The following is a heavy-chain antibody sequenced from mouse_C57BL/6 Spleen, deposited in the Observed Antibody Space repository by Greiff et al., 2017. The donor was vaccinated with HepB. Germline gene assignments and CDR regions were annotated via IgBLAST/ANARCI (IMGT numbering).Heavy chain of an antibody. Sequence: EVKLVESGGGLVKPGGSLKLSCAASGFTFSDYGMHWVRQAPEKGLEWVAYISSGSSTIYYADTVKGRFTISRDNAKNTLFLQMTSMRSEDTAMYYWSRGSNYGAMDYWGQGTSVTVSS. D-gene: IGHD2-5*01. J-gene: IGHJ4*01. CDR3: SRGSNYGAMDY. CDR1: GFTFSDYG. V-gene: IGHV5-17*01. CDR2: ISSGSSTI.